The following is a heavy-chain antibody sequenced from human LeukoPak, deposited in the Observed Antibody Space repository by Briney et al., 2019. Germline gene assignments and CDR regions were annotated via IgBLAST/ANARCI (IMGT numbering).Heavy chain of an antibody. J-gene: IGHJ3*02. D-gene: IGHD3-22*01. V-gene: IGHV3-30*03. CDR2: ISYDGSTK. CDR1: GFTFSSYG. Sequence: GGSLRLSCAASGFTFSSYGMHWVRQAPGKGLEWVAVISYDGSTKYYADSVKGRFTISRDNSKNTLYLQMNSLRAEDTAVYYCASPGDYYDSSGYSRPGAFDIWGQGTMVTVSS. CDR3: ASPGDYYDSSGYSRPGAFDI.